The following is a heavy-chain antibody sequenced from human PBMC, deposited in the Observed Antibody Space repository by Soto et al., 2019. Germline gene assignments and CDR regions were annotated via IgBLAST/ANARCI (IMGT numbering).Heavy chain of an antibody. D-gene: IGHD3-10*01. Sequence: QVQLVQSGAEVKKPGASVKVSCKASGYTFTTYGLSWVRQAPGQGLEWMGWISAYNGNTNYAQNLQGRVTMTTDTSTSKAYMELGSLRSDDTAVYYCASDFYGSGRLNAHNWFDPWGQGTLVTVSS. CDR1: GYTFTTYG. CDR2: ISAYNGNT. CDR3: ASDFYGSGRLNAHNWFDP. V-gene: IGHV1-18*01. J-gene: IGHJ5*02.